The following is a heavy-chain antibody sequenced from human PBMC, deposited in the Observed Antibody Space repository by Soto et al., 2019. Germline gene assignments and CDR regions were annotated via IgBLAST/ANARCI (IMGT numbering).Heavy chain of an antibody. CDR3: ARDAVPRNGELDWFVL. J-gene: IGHJ5*02. CDR2: SIGGGGDT. D-gene: IGHD3-10*01. Sequence: EMQLLESGGGLVQTGESLRLSCTASGFTFSNYAMSWVRQAPGKVPEWVSSIGGGGDTYYTDAVKGRFTVYRDDPNSTFYLQMNSLRSEAMARYYGARDAVPRNGELDWFVLLGQGTLVSVA. V-gene: IGHV3-23*01. CDR1: GFTFSNYA.